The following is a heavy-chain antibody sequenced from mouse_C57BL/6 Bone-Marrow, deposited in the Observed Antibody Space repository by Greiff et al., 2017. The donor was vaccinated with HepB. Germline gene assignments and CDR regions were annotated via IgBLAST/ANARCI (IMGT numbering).Heavy chain of an antibody. CDR2: IFPGSGST. Sequence: VQLQQSGPELVKPGASVKISCKASGYTFTDYYINWVKQRPGQGLEWIGWIFPGSGSTYYNEKFKGKATLTVDKSSSTAYMLRSSLTSEDSAVYFCARVLRREGRLSMDYWGQGTSVTVSS. D-gene: IGHD2-12*01. CDR3: ARVLRREGRLSMDY. V-gene: IGHV1-75*01. J-gene: IGHJ4*01. CDR1: GYTFTDYY.